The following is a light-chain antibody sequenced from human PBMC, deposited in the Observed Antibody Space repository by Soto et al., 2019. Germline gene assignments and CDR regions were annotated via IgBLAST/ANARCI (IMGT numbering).Light chain of an antibody. CDR2: SNN. CDR3: AAWDDSLNGTV. V-gene: IGLV1-44*01. J-gene: IGLJ2*01. CDR1: SSNIGSNT. Sequence: QSVLTQPPSASGTPGQRVTISCSGSSSNIGSNTVKWYQQLPGTAPKLLIYSNNQRPSGVPDRFSGSKSGTSASLAISGLQSEDEADYYCAAWDDSLNGTVFGGGTKLTVL.